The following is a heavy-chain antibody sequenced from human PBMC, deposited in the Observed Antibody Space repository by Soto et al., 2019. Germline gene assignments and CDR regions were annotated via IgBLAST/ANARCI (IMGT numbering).Heavy chain of an antibody. J-gene: IGHJ6*02. V-gene: IGHV3-7*05. CDR3: ARDGSSSWYSYYYNGMDV. Sequence: EVQLVESGGGLVQPGGSLRLSCAASGFTFSSYWMSWVRQAPGKGLEWVANINQDGSEKFYVDSVKGRFTISRDNAKKSLYLQMNTLRVEDTAVYYCARDGSSSWYSYYYNGMDVWSQGTTVTVSS. D-gene: IGHD6-13*01. CDR2: INQDGSEK. CDR1: GFTFSSYW.